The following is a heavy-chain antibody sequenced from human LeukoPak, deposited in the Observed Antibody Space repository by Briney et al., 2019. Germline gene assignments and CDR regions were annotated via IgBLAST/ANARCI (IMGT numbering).Heavy chain of an antibody. CDR3: ARETPEYD. V-gene: IGHV3-23*01. D-gene: IGHD1-14*01. J-gene: IGHJ4*02. Sequence: GGSLRLSCAASGFTFSSNAMAWVRQAPGKGLEWVSAIRGSDGATYYADSVKGRFTISRDNAKNSLYLQMNSLRDEDTAVYYCARETPEYDWGQGTLVTVSS. CDR1: GFTFSSNA. CDR2: IRGSDGAT.